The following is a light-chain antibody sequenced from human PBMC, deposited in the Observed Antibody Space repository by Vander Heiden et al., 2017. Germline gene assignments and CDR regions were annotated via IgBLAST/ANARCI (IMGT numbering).Light chain of an antibody. CDR1: SSNIGAGYV. CDR2: GNT. Sequence: SVLTHPPSVSAPPGQTVTISCTGSSSNIGAGYVVNWYQQLPGTAPKLLIYGNTNRPSGVPDRFAGSKSGTSASLAITGLQAYDEADYYCQSYDTSLRHVVFGGGTELTVL. J-gene: IGLJ2*01. V-gene: IGLV1-40*01. CDR3: QSYDTSLRHVV.